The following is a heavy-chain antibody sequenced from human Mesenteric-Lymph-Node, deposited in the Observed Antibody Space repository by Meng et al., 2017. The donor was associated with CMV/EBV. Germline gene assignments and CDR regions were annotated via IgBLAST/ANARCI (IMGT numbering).Heavy chain of an antibody. V-gene: IGHV1-8*03. J-gene: IGHJ5*02. CDR2: MNPNSGNT. D-gene: IGHD2-2*01. CDR1: GYTFTGYF. Sequence: ASVKVSCKASGYTFTGYFIHWVRQAPGQGLEWMGWMNPNSGNTGYAQKFQGRVTITRNTSISTAYMELSSLRSEDTAVYYCARASRYCSSTSCSYWFDPWGQGTLVTVSS. CDR3: ARASRYCSSTSCSYWFDP.